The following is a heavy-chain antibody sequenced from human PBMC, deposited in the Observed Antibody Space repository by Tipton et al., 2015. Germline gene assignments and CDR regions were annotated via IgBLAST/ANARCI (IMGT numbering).Heavy chain of an antibody. CDR3: ARQAYYYGSGSYSLDY. D-gene: IGHD3-10*01. CDR1: GGSISSDNYY. Sequence: TLSLTCTVSGGSISSDNYYWNWIRQPPGKGLEWIGHIYYRGSTYYNPSLESRLTISVDTSKNQFSLKLSSVTAADTAVYYCARQAYYYGSGSYSLDYWGQGTLVTVSS. J-gene: IGHJ4*02. V-gene: IGHV4-30-4*01. CDR2: IYYRGST.